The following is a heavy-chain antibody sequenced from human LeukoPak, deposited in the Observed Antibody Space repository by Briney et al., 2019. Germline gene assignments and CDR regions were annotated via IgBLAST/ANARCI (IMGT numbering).Heavy chain of an antibody. V-gene: IGHV1-2*06. J-gene: IGHJ4*02. D-gene: IGHD3-10*01. CDR1: GYTFTGYY. Sequence: ASVKVSCKASGYTFTGYYRHWVRQAPGQGLEWMGRINPNSGGTNYAQKFQGRVTMTRDTSISTAYMELSRLRSDDTAVYYCARGYEVRGVIIDLSHDYWGQGTLVTVSS. CDR3: ARGYEVRGVIIDLSHDY. CDR2: INPNSGGT.